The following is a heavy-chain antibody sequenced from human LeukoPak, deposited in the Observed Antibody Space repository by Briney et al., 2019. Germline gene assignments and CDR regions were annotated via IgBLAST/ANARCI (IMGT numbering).Heavy chain of an antibody. CDR1: GYTFTSYG. D-gene: IGHD3-22*01. CDR2: INPSGSST. V-gene: IGHV1-46*03. CDR3: ARASDSSGYYAPQHYFDY. Sequence: ASVKVSCKASGYTFTSYGISWVRQAPGQGLEWMGIINPSGSSTSYAQKFQGRVTMTRDTSTSTVYMELSSLKSEDTAVYYCARASDSSGYYAPQHYFDYWGQGTPVTVSS. J-gene: IGHJ4*02.